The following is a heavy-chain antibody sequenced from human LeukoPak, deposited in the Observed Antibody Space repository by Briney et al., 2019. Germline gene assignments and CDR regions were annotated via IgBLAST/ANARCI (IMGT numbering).Heavy chain of an antibody. V-gene: IGHV4-4*09. CDR3: ARSTELGYCSSTSCYTLYCFDY. J-gene: IGHJ4*02. CDR2: IYTSGST. Sequence: SETLSLTCTVSGGSISSYYWSWIRQPPGKGLEWIGYIYTSGSTNYNPSLKSRVTISVDTSKNQFSLKLSSVTAADTAVYYCARSTELGYCSSTSCYTLYCFDYWGQGTLVTVSS. D-gene: IGHD2-2*02. CDR1: GGSISSYY.